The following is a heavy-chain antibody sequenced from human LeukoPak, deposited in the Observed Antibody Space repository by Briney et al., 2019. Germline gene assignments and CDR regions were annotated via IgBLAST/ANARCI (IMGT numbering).Heavy chain of an antibody. V-gene: IGHV1-18*01. J-gene: IGHJ4*02. CDR1: GYTSRGYG. Sequence: ASVKVSCKTSGYTSRGYGLSWVRQAPGQEPEWMEWISPDNGDTNYAQNFQERVTMTADTNADTAYMELRNLRFDDTAVYYCARDGSSSGWYGGSGYWGQGTMVTVSS. D-gene: IGHD6-19*01. CDR2: ISPDNGDT. CDR3: ARDGSSSGWYGGSGY.